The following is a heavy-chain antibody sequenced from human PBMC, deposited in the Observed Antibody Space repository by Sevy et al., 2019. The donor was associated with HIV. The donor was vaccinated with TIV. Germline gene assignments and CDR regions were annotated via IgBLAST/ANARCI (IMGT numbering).Heavy chain of an antibody. CDR1: GFNFRNSV. CDR3: VKAVAYGTTWFGKVED. D-gene: IGHD3-10*01. CDR2: IKVGGDT. J-gene: IGHJ4*02. V-gene: IGHV3-23*01. Sequence: GGSLRLSCAASGFNFRNSVMSWIRQAPGEGLEWVSTIKVGGDTHYTDSVEGRLTIYRDNSKNTLSLQMNSLTAEDTAVYYCVKAVAYGTTWFGKVEDWGQGALVTVSS.